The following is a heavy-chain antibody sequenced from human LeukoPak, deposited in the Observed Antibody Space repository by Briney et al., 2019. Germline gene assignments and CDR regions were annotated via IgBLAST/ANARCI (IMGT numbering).Heavy chain of an antibody. CDR1: GFTFSSYE. J-gene: IGHJ4*02. V-gene: IGHV3-48*03. CDR3: ARDNGELGFDY. Sequence: GGSLRLSCAASGFTFSSYEMNWVRQAPGKGVEWVSYISSSGSTIYYADSVKGRFTISRDNAKNSLYLQMNSLRAEDTAVYYCARDNGELGFDYWGQGTLVTVSS. D-gene: IGHD1-26*01. CDR2: ISSSGSTI.